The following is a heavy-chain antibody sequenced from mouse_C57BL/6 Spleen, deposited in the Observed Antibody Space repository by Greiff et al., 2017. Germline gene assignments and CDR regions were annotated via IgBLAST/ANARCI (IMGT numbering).Heavy chain of an antibody. D-gene: IGHD1-1*01. CDR2: INPNNGGT. J-gene: IGHJ1*03. CDR1: GYTFTDYY. CDR3: ATKIVATRVWYFDV. Sequence: VQLQQSGPELVKPGASVKISCTASGYTFTDYYMNWVKQSHGKSLAWIGDINPNNGGTSYNPKFKGKATLTVATSSSTAYMELRSLTSEDSAVDNCATKIVATRVWYFDVWGTGTTVTVSS. V-gene: IGHV1-26*01.